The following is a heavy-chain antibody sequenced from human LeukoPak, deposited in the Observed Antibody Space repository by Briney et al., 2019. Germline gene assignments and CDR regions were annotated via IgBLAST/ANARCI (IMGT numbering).Heavy chain of an antibody. V-gene: IGHV3-43*02. Sequence: GGSLRLSCAGSGFAFDDFAMHWVRQAPGKGLEWVSFISGKGGLAKYADSVKGRFTISRDNSKNSLYLQMSGLRTEDTAFYYCAKDREGTITIFGVDISDRYYRMDVWGRGTTVTVSP. D-gene: IGHD3-3*01. J-gene: IGHJ6*04. CDR3: AKDREGTITIFGVDISDRYYRMDV. CDR2: ISGKGGLA. CDR1: GFAFDDFA.